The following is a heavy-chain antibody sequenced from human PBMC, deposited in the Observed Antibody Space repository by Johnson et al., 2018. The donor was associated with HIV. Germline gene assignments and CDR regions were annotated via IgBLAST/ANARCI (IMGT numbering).Heavy chain of an antibody. J-gene: IGHJ3*02. V-gene: IGHV3-33*06. Sequence: QVQLVESGGGVVQPGRSLRLSCAASGFTFSNYGMHWVRQAPGKGLEWVAVIWFDGSNKYYADSVKGRFTISRDNSKNTLYLQMNSLRAEDTAVYYCAKEGYNYVVVGFDIWGQGTMVTVSS. CDR3: AKEGYNYVVVGFDI. D-gene: IGHD2-15*01. CDR2: IWFDGSNK. CDR1: GFTFSNYG.